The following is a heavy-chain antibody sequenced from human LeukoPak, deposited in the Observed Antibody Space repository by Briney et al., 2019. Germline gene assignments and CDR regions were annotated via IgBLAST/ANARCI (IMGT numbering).Heavy chain of an antibody. D-gene: IGHD1-14*01. Sequence: SETLSLTCIVSGASISSYYWSWIRQPSGKGLEWIGYIYYSGSTNYNPSLKSRVTISVDTSKNHFSLKLTSVTAADTAVYYCARHWAETTGPYAFDFWGQGTMVTVSS. CDR3: ARHWAETTGPYAFDF. J-gene: IGHJ3*01. CDR2: IYYSGST. CDR1: GASISSYY. V-gene: IGHV4-59*01.